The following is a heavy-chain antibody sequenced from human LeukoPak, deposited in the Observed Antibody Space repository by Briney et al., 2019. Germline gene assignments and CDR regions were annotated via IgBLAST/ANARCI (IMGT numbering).Heavy chain of an antibody. D-gene: IGHD6-19*01. CDR2: ISGYNGDT. Sequence: ASVRVSCKASGYTFTSYGISWVRQAPGQGLGWMGWISGYNGDTNYAQKLQGRVTMTTDTSTSTVYMELRSLRSDDTAVYFCARPAVAGHFDHWGQGTLVTVSS. V-gene: IGHV1-18*01. J-gene: IGHJ4*02. CDR1: GYTFTSYG. CDR3: ARPAVAGHFDH.